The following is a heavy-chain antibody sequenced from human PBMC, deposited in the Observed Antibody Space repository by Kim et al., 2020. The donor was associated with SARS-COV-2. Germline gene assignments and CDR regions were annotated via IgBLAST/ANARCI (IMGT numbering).Heavy chain of an antibody. CDR1: GYTFTSYA. J-gene: IGHJ4*02. Sequence: ASVKVSCKASGYTFTSYAMHWVRQAPGQRLEWMGWINAGNGNTKYSQKFQGRVTITRDTSASTAYMELSSLRSEDTAVYYCAVLHDYGDWRFDYWGQGTLVTVSS. D-gene: IGHD4-17*01. V-gene: IGHV1-3*01. CDR3: AVLHDYGDWRFDY. CDR2: INAGNGNT.